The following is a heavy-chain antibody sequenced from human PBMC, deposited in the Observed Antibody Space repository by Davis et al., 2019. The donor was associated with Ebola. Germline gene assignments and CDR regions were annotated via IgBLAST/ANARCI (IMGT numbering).Heavy chain of an antibody. CDR2: ISGSGHST. D-gene: IGHD2-2*01. CDR3: ARSSYQPDY. J-gene: IGHJ4*02. Sequence: GESLKISCAASTFSFRTYGMQWVRQAPGKGLEWVSAISGSGHSTYYADSVRGRFTISRDNSKNTLFLQMNSLRAEDTALYYCARSSYQPDYWGQGTLVTVSS. CDR1: TFSFRTYG. V-gene: IGHV3-23*01.